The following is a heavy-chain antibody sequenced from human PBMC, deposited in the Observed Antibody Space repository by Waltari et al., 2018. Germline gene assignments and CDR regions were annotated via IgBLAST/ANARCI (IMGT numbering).Heavy chain of an antibody. CDR2: IYYSGNT. CDR1: GDSISSSDYY. Sequence: QLQLQESGPGLVKPSETLSLTCSVSGDSISSSDYYWGWIRQPPGKGLEWIGSIYYSGNTYDNPSLKSRVTISVDTSKNQLFLKMSSVTAADTAVFYCAGGYCSSTSCYRGAFDIWGQGTMVIVSS. V-gene: IGHV4-39*01. D-gene: IGHD2-2*01. CDR3: AGGYCSSTSCYRGAFDI. J-gene: IGHJ3*02.